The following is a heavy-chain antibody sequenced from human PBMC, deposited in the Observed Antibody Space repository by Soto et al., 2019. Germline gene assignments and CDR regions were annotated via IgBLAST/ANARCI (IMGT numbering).Heavy chain of an antibody. Sequence: GGSLRLSCAASGFTFSSYAMHWVRQAPGKGLEWVAVISYDGSNKYYADSVKGRFTISRDNSKNTLYLQMNSLRAEDTAVYYCARSDKDTAMPQGYWGQGTLVTVSS. CDR2: ISYDGSNK. V-gene: IGHV3-30-3*01. CDR3: ARSDKDTAMPQGY. D-gene: IGHD5-18*01. J-gene: IGHJ4*02. CDR1: GFTFSSYA.